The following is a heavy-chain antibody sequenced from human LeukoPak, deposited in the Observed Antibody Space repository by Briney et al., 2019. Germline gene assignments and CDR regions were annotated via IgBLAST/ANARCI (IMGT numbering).Heavy chain of an antibody. V-gene: IGHV1-2*02. CDR3: ARVRIAVAGGKAFDI. CDR1: GYTFTGYY. J-gene: IGHJ3*02. D-gene: IGHD6-19*01. Sequence: ASVKVSCKASGYTFTGYYMHWVRQAPGQGLEWMGWINPNSGGTNYAQKFQGRVTMTRGTSISTAYMELSRLRSDDTAVYYCARVRIAVAGGKAFDIWGQGTMVTVSS. CDR2: INPNSGGT.